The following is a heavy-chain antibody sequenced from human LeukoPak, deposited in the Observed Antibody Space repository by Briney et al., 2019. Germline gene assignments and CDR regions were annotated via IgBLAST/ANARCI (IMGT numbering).Heavy chain of an antibody. V-gene: IGHV3-21*01. CDR1: GFTFSTYS. CDR3: AGDPSSYGSLLDY. CDR2: ISISSNYM. Sequence: GGSLRLSCAASGFTFSTYSMNWVRQSPGKGLEWVSSISISSNYMYYADSVKGRFTVSRDNANNLLYLEMNSLRAEDTAVYYCAGDPSSYGSLLDYWGQGTLVTVSS. D-gene: IGHD5-18*01. J-gene: IGHJ4*02.